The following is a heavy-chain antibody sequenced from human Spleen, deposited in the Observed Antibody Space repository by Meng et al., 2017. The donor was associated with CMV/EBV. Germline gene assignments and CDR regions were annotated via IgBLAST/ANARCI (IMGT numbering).Heavy chain of an antibody. V-gene: IGHV1-2*06. CDR1: GYRFTGYH. CDR2: INPDSGDT. J-gene: IGHJ5*02. D-gene: IGHD1-1*01. CDR3: GRGQQTFDP. Sequence: KVSCKASGYRFTGYHIHWVRQAPGQGLEWMGRINPDSGDTNYAPKFQGRVAMTRDTSISTAYMELTRLTSDDTAIYYCGRGQQTFDPWGQGTLVTVSS.